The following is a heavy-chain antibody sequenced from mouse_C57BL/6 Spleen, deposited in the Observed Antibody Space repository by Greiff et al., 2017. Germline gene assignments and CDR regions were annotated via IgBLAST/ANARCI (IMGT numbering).Heavy chain of an antibody. V-gene: IGHV3-6*01. CDR2: ISYDGSN. CDR3: AFYCYGSSLCFAY. CDR1: GYSITSGYY. Sequence: EVQLQQSGPGLVKPSQSLSLTCSVTGYSITSGYYWNWIRQFPGNKLEWMGYISYDGSNYYNPSLKNRISITRDKSKNQFFLKLNSVTTEDTATYNCAFYCYGSSLCFAYWGQGTLVTVSA. J-gene: IGHJ3*01. D-gene: IGHD1-1*01.